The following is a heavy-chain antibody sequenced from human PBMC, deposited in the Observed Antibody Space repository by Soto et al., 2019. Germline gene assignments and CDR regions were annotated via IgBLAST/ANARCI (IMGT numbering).Heavy chain of an antibody. V-gene: IGHV4-31*03. CDR2: IYYSGST. Sequence: KPSETLSLTCTVSGGSISSGGYYWSWIRQHPGKGLEWIGYIYYSGSTYYNPSLKSRVTISVDTSKNQFSLKLSSVTAADTAVYYCATNSRAYYDSSGYYSDYWGQGTLVTVSS. D-gene: IGHD3-22*01. J-gene: IGHJ4*02. CDR1: GGSISSGGYY. CDR3: ATNSRAYYDSSGYYSDY.